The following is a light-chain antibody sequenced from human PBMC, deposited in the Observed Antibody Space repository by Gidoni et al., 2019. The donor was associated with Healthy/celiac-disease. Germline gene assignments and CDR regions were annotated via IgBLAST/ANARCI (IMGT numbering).Light chain of an antibody. Sequence: DIVMTKSPDSLAVSLGERATINRKSTQSVLYSPNNKNYLAWYQQKPGQPPKLLIYWASTRESGVPDRFSGSGSGTDFTLTISSLQAEDVAVYYCQQYYSTPSITFXXXTRLEIK. CDR1: QSVLYSPNNKNY. CDR2: WAS. V-gene: IGKV4-1*01. J-gene: IGKJ5*01. CDR3: QQYYSTPSIT.